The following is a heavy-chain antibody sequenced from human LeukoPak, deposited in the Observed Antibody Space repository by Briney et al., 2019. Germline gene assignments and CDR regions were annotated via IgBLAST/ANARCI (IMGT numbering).Heavy chain of an antibody. CDR2: ISAYNGNT. J-gene: IGHJ5*02. D-gene: IGHD4-17*01. V-gene: IGHV1-18*01. CDR3: ARGDDYVDWFDP. CDR1: GYTFTSYG. Sequence: GASVKVSCKASGYTFTSYGISWVRQAPGQGLEWMGWISAYNGNTNYAQKLQGRVTITRDTSASTAYMELSSLRSEDTAVYYCARGDDYVDWFDPWGQGTLVTVSS.